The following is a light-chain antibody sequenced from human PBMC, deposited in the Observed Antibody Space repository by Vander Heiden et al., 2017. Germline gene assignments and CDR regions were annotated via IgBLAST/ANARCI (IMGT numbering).Light chain of an antibody. V-gene: IGLV2-23*02. CDR2: EVS. J-gene: IGLJ2*01. CDR3: CSYAGSSTWV. CDR1: SRDVGSYNL. Sequence: QAALTQPASVAGSPGQSITISCPGTSRDVGSYNLVSGYQQHPGKAPNLMISEVSKRPSGVSNRFSGSKSGNTASLTISGLQAEDEADYYCCSYAGSSTWVFGGGTKLTVL.